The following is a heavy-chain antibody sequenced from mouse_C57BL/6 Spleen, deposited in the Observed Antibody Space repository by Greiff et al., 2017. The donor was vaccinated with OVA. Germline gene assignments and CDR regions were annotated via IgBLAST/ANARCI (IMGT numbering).Heavy chain of an antibody. CDR2: IYPGDGDT. V-gene: IGHV1-82*01. J-gene: IGHJ4*01. CDR1: GYAFSSSW. Sequence: QVQLQLSGPELVKPGASVKISCKASGYAFSSSWMNWVKQRPGKGLEWIGRIYPGDGDTNYNGKFKGKATLTADKSSSTAYMQLSSLTSEDSAVYFCARGDSNYDAMDYWGQGTSVTVSS. CDR3: ARGDSNYDAMDY. D-gene: IGHD2-5*01.